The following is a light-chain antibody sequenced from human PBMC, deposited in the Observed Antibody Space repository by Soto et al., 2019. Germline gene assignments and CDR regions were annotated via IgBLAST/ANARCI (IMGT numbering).Light chain of an antibody. CDR1: SSDVGGYNY. CDR2: DVS. Sequence: ALTQPASVSGSPGQSITISCTGTSSDVGGYNYVSWYQQHPGKAPKLMIYDVSNRPSGVSDRFSGSKSGNTASLTISGLQAEDEADYYCSSYTSSSTLYVFGPGTKVTVL. J-gene: IGLJ1*01. V-gene: IGLV2-14*01. CDR3: SSYTSSSTLYV.